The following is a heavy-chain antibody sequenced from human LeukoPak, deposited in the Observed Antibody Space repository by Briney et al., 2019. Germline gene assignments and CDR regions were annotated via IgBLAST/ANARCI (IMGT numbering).Heavy chain of an antibody. D-gene: IGHD3-10*01. J-gene: IGHJ4*02. CDR3: ATEGKMVRGVYTDY. V-gene: IGHV1-24*01. Sequence: ASVKVSCKVSGYTLTELSMHWVRQAPGKGLEWMGRFDPEDGETIYAQRFQGRVTMTADTSTDTVYMELSSLRSEDTAVYYCATEGKMVRGVYTDYWGQGTLVTVSS. CDR2: FDPEDGET. CDR1: GYTLTELS.